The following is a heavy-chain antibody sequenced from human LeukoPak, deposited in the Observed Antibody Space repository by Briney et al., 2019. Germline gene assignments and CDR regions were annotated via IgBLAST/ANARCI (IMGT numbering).Heavy chain of an antibody. CDR2: ISSSSYI. D-gene: IGHD1-26*01. J-gene: IGHJ3*02. Sequence: PGGSLRLSCAASGFTFSSYSMDWVRQAPGKGLEWVSSISSSSYIYYADSVKGRFTISRDNAKNSLYLQMNSLRAEDTAVYYCARGGLTDAFDIWGQGTMVTVSS. V-gene: IGHV3-21*01. CDR1: GFTFSSYS. CDR3: ARGGLTDAFDI.